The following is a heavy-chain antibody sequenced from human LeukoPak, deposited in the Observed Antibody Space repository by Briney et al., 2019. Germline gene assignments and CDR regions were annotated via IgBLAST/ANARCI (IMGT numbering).Heavy chain of an antibody. J-gene: IGHJ6*03. CDR3: ARVPQYYGSGLGEYYMDV. CDR2: IYYSGST. D-gene: IGHD3-10*01. Sequence: PSETLSLTCTVSGGSISSYYWSWIRQPPGKGLEWIGYIYYSGSTNYNPSLKSRVTISVDTSKNQFSLKLSSVTAADTAVYYCARVPQYYGSGLGEYYMDVWGKGTTVTISS. CDR1: GGSISSYY. V-gene: IGHV4-59*01.